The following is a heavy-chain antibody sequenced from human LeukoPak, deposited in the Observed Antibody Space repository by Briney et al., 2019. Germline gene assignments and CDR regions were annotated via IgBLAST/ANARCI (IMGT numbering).Heavy chain of an antibody. CDR1: GGSFSGYY. Sequence: PSETLSLTCAVYGGSFSGYYWSWIRQPPGKGLEWIGEINHSGSTNYNPSLKSRFTISVDTSKNQFSLKLSSVTAADTAVYYCARTRTRITIFGVVIYDAFDIWGQGTMVTVSS. J-gene: IGHJ3*02. D-gene: IGHD3-3*01. CDR3: ARTRTRITIFGVVIYDAFDI. CDR2: INHSGST. V-gene: IGHV4-34*01.